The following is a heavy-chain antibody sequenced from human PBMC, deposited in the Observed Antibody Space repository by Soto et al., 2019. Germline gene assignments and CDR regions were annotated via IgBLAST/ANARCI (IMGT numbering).Heavy chain of an antibody. CDR2: ISSSSSTI. CDR1: GFTFSSYS. V-gene: IGHV3-48*02. CDR3: AREYDDYVWGSYRTSEAFDY. J-gene: IGHJ4*02. D-gene: IGHD3-16*02. Sequence: PGGSLRLSCAASGFTFSSYSMNWVRQAPGKGLEWVSYISSSSSTIYYADSVKGRFTISRDNAKNSLYLQMNSLRDEDTAVYYCAREYDDYVWGSYRTSEAFDYWGQGTLVTVSS.